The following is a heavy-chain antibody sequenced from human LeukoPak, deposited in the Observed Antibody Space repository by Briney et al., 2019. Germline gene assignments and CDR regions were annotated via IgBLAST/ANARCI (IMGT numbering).Heavy chain of an antibody. CDR1: GYTFTSYA. Sequence: ASVKVSCKASGYTFTSYAMHWVRQAPGQRLEWMGWINAGNGNTKYSQKFQGRVTITRDTSASTAYMELSSLRSEDTAVYYCARDGYNSVDPIRAFDIWSQGTMVTVSS. V-gene: IGHV1-3*01. D-gene: IGHD5-24*01. J-gene: IGHJ3*02. CDR2: INAGNGNT. CDR3: ARDGYNSVDPIRAFDI.